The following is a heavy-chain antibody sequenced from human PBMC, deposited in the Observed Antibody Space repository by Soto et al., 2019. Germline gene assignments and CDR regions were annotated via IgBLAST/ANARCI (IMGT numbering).Heavy chain of an antibody. Sequence: SVKVSCKASGGTFSSYAISWVRQAPGQGLEWMGGIIPIFGTANYAQKFQGRVTITADESTSTAYMELSSLRSEDTAVYYCASTHQYYYDSSGYYRTVHFDYWGQGTLVTVSS. CDR1: GGTFSSYA. CDR2: IIPIFGTA. D-gene: IGHD3-22*01. V-gene: IGHV1-69*13. J-gene: IGHJ4*02. CDR3: ASTHQYYYDSSGYYRTVHFDY.